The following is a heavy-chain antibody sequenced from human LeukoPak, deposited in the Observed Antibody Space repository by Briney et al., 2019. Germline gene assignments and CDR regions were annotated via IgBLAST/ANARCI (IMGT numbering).Heavy chain of an antibody. J-gene: IGHJ4*02. V-gene: IGHV4-59*01. Sequence: SETLSLTCTVSGGSISSYYWSWIRQPPGKGLECIGYMHYTGSTNYNPSLKSRVTISVDTSKNQFSLKLSSVTAADTAVYYCARGGVAGTVVDYWGQGTLVTVSS. CDR2: MHYTGST. CDR3: ARGGVAGTVVDY. CDR1: GGSISSYY. D-gene: IGHD6-19*01.